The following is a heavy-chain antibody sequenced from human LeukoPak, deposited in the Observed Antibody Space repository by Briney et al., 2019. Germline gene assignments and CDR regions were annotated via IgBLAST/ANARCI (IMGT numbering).Heavy chain of an antibody. CDR1: GGSISSYY. J-gene: IGHJ3*02. V-gene: IGHV4-59*01. CDR3: ARYATMIVTRPYYAFDI. Sequence: SETLSLTCTVSGGSISSYYWSWIRQPPGKGLEWIGYIYYSGSTNYNPSLKSRVTISVDTSKNQFSLKLSSVTAADTAVYYCARYATMIVTRPYYAFDIWGQGTMVTVSS. D-gene: IGHD3-22*01. CDR2: IYYSGST.